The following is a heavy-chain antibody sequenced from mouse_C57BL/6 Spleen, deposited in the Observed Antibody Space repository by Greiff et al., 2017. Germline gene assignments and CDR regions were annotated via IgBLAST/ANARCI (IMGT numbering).Heavy chain of an antibody. CDR1: GYTFTDYE. CDR3: TSGYYGNYGYFDV. V-gene: IGHV1-15*01. CDR2: IDPETGGT. Sequence: VQLQESGAELVRPGASVTLSCKASGYTFTDYEMHWVKQTPVHGLEWIGAIDPETGGTAYNQKVKGKAILTADKSSSTAYMEIRSLTSEDSAVYYCTSGYYGNYGYFDVWGTGTTVTVSS. D-gene: IGHD2-1*01. J-gene: IGHJ1*03.